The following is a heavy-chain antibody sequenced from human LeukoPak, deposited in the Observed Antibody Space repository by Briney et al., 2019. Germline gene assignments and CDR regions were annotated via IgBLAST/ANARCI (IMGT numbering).Heavy chain of an antibody. J-gene: IGHJ4*02. CDR1: GYTLTELS. V-gene: IGHV1-24*01. CDR2: FDPEDGET. D-gene: IGHD3-22*01. Sequence: ASVKVSCKVSGYTLTELSMHWVRQAPGKGLEWMGGFDPEDGETIYAQKFQGRVTMTEDTSTDTAYMELSSLRSEDTAVYYCATDSGGYHFRYFDYWGQGTLVTVSS. CDR3: ATDSGGYHFRYFDY.